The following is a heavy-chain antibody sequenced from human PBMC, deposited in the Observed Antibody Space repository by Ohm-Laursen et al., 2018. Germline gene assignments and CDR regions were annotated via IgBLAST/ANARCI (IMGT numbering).Heavy chain of an antibody. V-gene: IGHV3-21*01. CDR1: GFTFSSYS. Sequence: SLRLSCTASGFTFSSYSINWVRQAPGKGLEWVSSITSTSSYIYYADSVKGRFTISRDNAKNSLYLQMNSLRAEDTAVYYCARDFGKLSPKRFGVVTPDYDGMDVWGQGTTVTVSS. J-gene: IGHJ6*02. CDR3: ARDFGKLSPKRFGVVTPDYDGMDV. CDR2: ITSTSSYI. D-gene: IGHD3-3*01.